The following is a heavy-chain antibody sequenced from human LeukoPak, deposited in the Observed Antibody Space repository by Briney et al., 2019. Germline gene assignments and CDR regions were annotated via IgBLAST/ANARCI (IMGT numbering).Heavy chain of an antibody. Sequence: PSETLSLTCTVSGGSITSYYWSWIRQPPGKGLEWLGYIYYIGSTNYNPSLKSRVTISVDTSKNQFSLKLSSVTAADTAVYYCARHARAANMVVTAAFDIWGQGTMVTVSS. CDR1: GGSITSYY. V-gene: IGHV4-59*01. D-gene: IGHD2-21*02. J-gene: IGHJ3*02. CDR2: IYYIGST. CDR3: ARHARAANMVVTAAFDI.